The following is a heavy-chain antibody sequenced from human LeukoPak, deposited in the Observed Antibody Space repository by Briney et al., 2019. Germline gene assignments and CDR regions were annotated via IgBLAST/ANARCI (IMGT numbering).Heavy chain of an antibody. D-gene: IGHD3-22*01. CDR3: ARRPDSSGYWYDP. CDR1: GGAFSSYA. Sequence: GASVKVSCKSSGGAFSSYAISWVRQAPGQGLEWMGRIIPILGIANYAQKFQGRVTITADKSTSTAYMELSSLRSEDTAVYYCARRPDSSGYWYDPWGQGTLVTVSS. CDR2: IIPILGIA. V-gene: IGHV1-69*04. J-gene: IGHJ5*02.